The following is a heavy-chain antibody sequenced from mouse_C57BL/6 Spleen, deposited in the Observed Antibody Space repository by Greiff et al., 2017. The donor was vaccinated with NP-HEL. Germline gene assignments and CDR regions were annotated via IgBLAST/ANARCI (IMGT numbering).Heavy chain of an antibody. D-gene: IGHD1-1*01. CDR3: VRDLYYGSSYWYFDV. V-gene: IGHV5-16*01. CDR2: INYDGSRP. Sequence: DVHLVESEGGLVQPGSSMKLSCTASGFTFSDYYMAWVRQVPEKGLEWVANINYDGSRPYYLDSLKSRFIISRDNAKNILYLQMSILKSEDTATYYCVRDLYYGSSYWYFDVWGTGTTVTVSS. J-gene: IGHJ1*03. CDR1: GFTFSDYY.